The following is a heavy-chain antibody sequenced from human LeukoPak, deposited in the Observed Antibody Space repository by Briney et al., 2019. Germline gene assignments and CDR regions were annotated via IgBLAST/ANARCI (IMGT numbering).Heavy chain of an antibody. D-gene: IGHD6-19*01. Sequence: PGGSLRLSCAASGFTFSSYGMHWVRQAPGKGLEWVAVISYDGSNKYYADSVKGRFTISRDNSKNTLYLQMNSLRAEDTAVYYCAKALGIAVAGCWFDPWGQGTLVTVSS. J-gene: IGHJ5*02. V-gene: IGHV3-30*18. CDR3: AKALGIAVAGCWFDP. CDR2: ISYDGSNK. CDR1: GFTFSSYG.